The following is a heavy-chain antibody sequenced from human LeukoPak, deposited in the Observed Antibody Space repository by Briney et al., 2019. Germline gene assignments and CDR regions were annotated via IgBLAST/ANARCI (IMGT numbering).Heavy chain of an antibody. CDR3: ARDSRYYYDSSGYYDY. CDR2: IYYSGST. CDR1: GGSISSSSYY. J-gene: IGHJ4*02. D-gene: IGHD3-22*01. V-gene: IGHV4-39*07. Sequence: SETLSLTCTVSGGSISSSSYYWGWIRQPPGKGLEWIGSIYYSGSTYYNPSLKSRVTISVDTSKNQFSLKLSSVTAADTAVYYCARDSRYYYDSSGYYDYWGQGTLVTVSS.